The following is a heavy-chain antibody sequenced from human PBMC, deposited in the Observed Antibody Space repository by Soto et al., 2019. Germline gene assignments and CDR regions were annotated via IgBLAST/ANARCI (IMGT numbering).Heavy chain of an antibody. J-gene: IGHJ6*02. D-gene: IGHD3-10*01. V-gene: IGHV3-30*18. Sequence: QVQLVESGGGVVQPGRSLRLSCAASGFTFSSYGMHWVRQAPGKGLEWVAVISYDGSNKYYADSVKGRFTISRDNSKNTLYLQMNSLRAEDTAVYYCAKITTPGTSFLWFGESPYGMDVWGQGTTVTVSS. CDR3: AKITTPGTSFLWFGESPYGMDV. CDR1: GFTFSSYG. CDR2: ISYDGSNK.